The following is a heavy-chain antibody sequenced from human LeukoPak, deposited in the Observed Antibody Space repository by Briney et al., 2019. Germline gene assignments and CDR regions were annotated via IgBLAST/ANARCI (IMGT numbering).Heavy chain of an antibody. CDR3: ARVTGYMIEDYFDY. J-gene: IGHJ4*02. Sequence: SETLSLTCTVSGGSINSYYWSWIRQPPGKGLEWIGYMYYSGSTNYNPSLKSRVTISVETSKNQFSLKLSSVTAADTAVYYCARVTGYMIEDYFDYWGQGTLVTVSS. V-gene: IGHV4-59*01. CDR2: MYYSGST. D-gene: IGHD3-22*01. CDR1: GGSINSYY.